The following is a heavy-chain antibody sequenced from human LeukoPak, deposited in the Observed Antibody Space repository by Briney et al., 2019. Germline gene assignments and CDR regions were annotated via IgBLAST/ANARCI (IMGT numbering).Heavy chain of an antibody. CDR3: ARLTGYSYDNFDY. CDR1: GGSISSYY. V-gene: IGHV4-4*07. Sequence: SETLSLTCTVSGGSISSYYLSWIRQPAGKGLEWIGRIYSRGTTYNPSLKDRVTMSADTSRNHVSLTLNSVTAADTAVYYCARLTGYSYDNFDYWGQGTLVTVSS. D-gene: IGHD5-18*01. J-gene: IGHJ4*02. CDR2: IYSRGT.